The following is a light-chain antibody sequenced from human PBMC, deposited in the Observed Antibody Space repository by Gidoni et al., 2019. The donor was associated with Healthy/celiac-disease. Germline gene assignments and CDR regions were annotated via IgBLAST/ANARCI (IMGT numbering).Light chain of an antibody. CDR1: SSDVGGYNY. CDR2: DVS. CDR3: SSYTSSSTPHVV. J-gene: IGLJ2*01. V-gene: IGLV2-14*01. Sequence: QSALPQPASVSGSPAQSITISCPGTSSDVGGYNYVSWYQQHPGKAPKLMIYDVSNRPSGVSNRFSGSKAGNTASLTISGLQAEDEADYYCSSYTSSSTPHVVFGGGTKLTVL.